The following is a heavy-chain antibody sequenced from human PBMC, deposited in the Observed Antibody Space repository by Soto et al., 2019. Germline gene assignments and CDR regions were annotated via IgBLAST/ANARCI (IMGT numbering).Heavy chain of an antibody. Sequence: GGSPRLSCAASGFTFSSYAMSWVRQAPGKGLEWVSAISGSGGSTYYADSVKGRFTISRDNSKNTLYLQMNSLRAEDTAVYYCASSSIAARLVYYYYMDVWGKGTTVTVSS. D-gene: IGHD6-6*01. CDR2: ISGSGGST. CDR1: GFTFSSYA. V-gene: IGHV3-23*01. J-gene: IGHJ6*03. CDR3: ASSSIAARLVYYYYMDV.